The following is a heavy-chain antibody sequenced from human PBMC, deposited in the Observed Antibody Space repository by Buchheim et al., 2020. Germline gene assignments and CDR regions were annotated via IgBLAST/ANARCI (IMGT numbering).Heavy chain of an antibody. CDR3: ARGLKDLSGDFWSGYYYYYGMDV. CDR1: GFTFSSYA. D-gene: IGHD3-3*01. J-gene: IGHJ6*02. CDR2: ISYDGSNK. Sequence: QVQLVESGGGVVQPGRSLRLSCAASGFTFSSYAMHWVRQAPGKGLEWVAVISYDGSNKYYADSVKGRFTISRDNSKNTLYLQMNSLRAEDTAVYYCARGLKDLSGDFWSGYYYYYGMDVWGQGTT. V-gene: IGHV3-30*04.